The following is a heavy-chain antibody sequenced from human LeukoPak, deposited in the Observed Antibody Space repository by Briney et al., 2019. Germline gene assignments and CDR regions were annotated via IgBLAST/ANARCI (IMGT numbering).Heavy chain of an antibody. J-gene: IGHJ4*02. CDR1: GFTFSSYG. CDR2: ISYDGSNK. CDR3: AKVPDSSSSWVDY. D-gene: IGHD6-6*01. V-gene: IGHV3-30*18. Sequence: PGRSLRLSCAASGFTFSSYGMHWVRQAPGKGLEWVAVISYDGSNKYYADSVKGRFTISRDNSKNTLYLQMNSLRAEDTAVYYCAKVPDSSSSWVDYWGQGTLVTVSS.